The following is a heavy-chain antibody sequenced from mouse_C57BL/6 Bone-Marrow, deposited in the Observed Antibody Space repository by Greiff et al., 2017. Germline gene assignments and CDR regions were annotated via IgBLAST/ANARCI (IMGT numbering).Heavy chain of an antibody. D-gene: IGHD2-4*01. Sequence: EVQRVESGPELVKPGASVKIPCKASGYTFTDYNMDWVKQSHGKSLEGIGDINPNNGGTIYNQKFKGKATLTVDKSSSTAYMELRSLTSEDTAVYYCARGGDDYDGGDFDVWGTGTTVTVSS. V-gene: IGHV1-18*01. CDR1: GYTFTDYN. CDR2: INPNNGGT. CDR3: ARGGDDYDGGDFDV. J-gene: IGHJ1*03.